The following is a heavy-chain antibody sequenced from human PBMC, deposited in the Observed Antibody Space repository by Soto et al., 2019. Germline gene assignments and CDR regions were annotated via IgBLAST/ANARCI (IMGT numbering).Heavy chain of an antibody. V-gene: IGHV1-8*01. Sequence: QVQLVQSGAEVKKPGASVKVSCTASGYTFTSYDINWVRQATGQGLEWMGWMNPNSGNTGYAQKFQGRVTKTRNTSISTAYMELSSLRSEDTAVYYCARWPDGYYYYGMDGWGQGTTVTVSS. CDR2: MNPNSGNT. CDR1: GYTFTSYD. CDR3: ARWPDGYYYYGMDG. J-gene: IGHJ6*02.